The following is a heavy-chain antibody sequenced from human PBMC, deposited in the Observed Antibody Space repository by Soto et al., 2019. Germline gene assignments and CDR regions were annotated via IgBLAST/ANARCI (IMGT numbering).Heavy chain of an antibody. V-gene: IGHV4-31*03. J-gene: IGHJ4*02. CDR2: IYYSGTT. Sequence: QVQLQESGPGLVKPSQTLSLTCTVSGDSIMRDSYYWNWIRRHPGKGLEWIGYIYYSGTTAYNPSLKTRVTISPDTSKNPCSLNLSSVTAADTAVYYGARGFDSGKFYACESWGRGTQVTVSS. D-gene: IGHD1-26*01. CDR1: GDSIMRDSYY. CDR3: ARGFDSGKFYACES.